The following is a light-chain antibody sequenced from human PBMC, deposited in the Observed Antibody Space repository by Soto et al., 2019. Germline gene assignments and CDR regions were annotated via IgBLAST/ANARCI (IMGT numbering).Light chain of an antibody. CDR3: QQYKNWLALT. CDR1: QSLANGF. V-gene: IGKV3-15*01. CDR2: DAS. J-gene: IGKJ4*01. Sequence: ETELTQSPGTLSLSQGQRPTLSCRASQSLANGFLAWYQQKPGQPPRLLIYDASTRATGIPARFSGSGSETEFTLSISSLQSEDSAIYYCQQYKNWLALTFGGGTKVDI.